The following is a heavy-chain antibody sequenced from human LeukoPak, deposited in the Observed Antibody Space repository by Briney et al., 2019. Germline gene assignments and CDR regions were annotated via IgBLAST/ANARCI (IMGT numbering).Heavy chain of an antibody. CDR3: AKTEPGPTVTRELFFDY. CDR2: ISSSTGST. V-gene: IGHV3-23*01. Sequence: GGSLRLSCAASGFSLSSYPMSWVRQAPGKGLEWVSVISSSTGSTYYGDSVKGRFTISRDKSKNTLYLQMNNLRAEDTAVYYCAKTEPGPTVTRELFFDYWGQGTLVTVSS. D-gene: IGHD4-17*01. CDR1: GFSLSSYP. J-gene: IGHJ4*02.